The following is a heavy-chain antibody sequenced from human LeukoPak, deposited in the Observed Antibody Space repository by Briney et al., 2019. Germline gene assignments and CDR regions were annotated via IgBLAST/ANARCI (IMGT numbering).Heavy chain of an antibody. J-gene: IGHJ5*02. CDR1: GYTFTSYG. CDR2: ISAYNGNT. D-gene: IGHD3-22*01. Sequence: GASVKVSCKASGYTFTSYGISWVRQAPGQGLEWMGWISAYNGNTNYAQKLQGRVTMTTDTSTSTACMELRSLRSDDTALYYCARGEDYYDSVLFDPWGQGTLVTVSS. V-gene: IGHV1-18*01. CDR3: ARGEDYYDSVLFDP.